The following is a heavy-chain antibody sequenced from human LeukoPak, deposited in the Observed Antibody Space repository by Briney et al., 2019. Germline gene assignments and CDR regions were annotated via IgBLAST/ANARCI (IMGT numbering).Heavy chain of an antibody. CDR3: ASVNMYYYDSSGYYYDY. J-gene: IGHJ4*02. CDR1: GFTVSSNY. V-gene: IGHV3-53*01. CDR2: IYSDGRT. D-gene: IGHD3-22*01. Sequence: GGSLRLSCAASGFTVSSNYMSWVRQAPGKGLEWVSVIYSDGRTYYADSVKGRFTISRDNSKNTLYLETNSLRAEDTAVYYCASVNMYYYDSSGYYYDYWGQGTLVTVSS.